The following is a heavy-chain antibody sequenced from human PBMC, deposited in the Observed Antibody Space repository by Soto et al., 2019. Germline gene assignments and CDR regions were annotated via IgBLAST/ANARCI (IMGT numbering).Heavy chain of an antibody. Sequence: ETLSLTCGVSGGTVASSHWCSWVRQSPGRGLEWIGDVYHTGDTNFNPSLQSRVTFAVDKSNNQLSLRLTSVTAADTAVYFCAREIVTAGGNNYFDPWGPGTMVTVYS. CDR3: AREIVTAGGNNYFDP. J-gene: IGHJ5*02. D-gene: IGHD2-21*02. CDR1: GGTVASSHW. CDR2: VYHTGDT. V-gene: IGHV4-4*01.